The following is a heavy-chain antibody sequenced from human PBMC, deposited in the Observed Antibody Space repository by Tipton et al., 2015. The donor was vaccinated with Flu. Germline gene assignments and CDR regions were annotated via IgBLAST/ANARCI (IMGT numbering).Heavy chain of an antibody. CDR3: ARDRHIHEVPAAIERVNNWFDP. CDR2: INPNSGGT. V-gene: IGHV1-2*06. CDR1: GYTFTGYY. J-gene: IGHJ5*02. Sequence: QLVQSGAEVKKPGASVKVSCKASGYTFTGYYMHWVRQAPGQGLEWMGRINPNSGGTNYAQKFQGRVTMTRDTSISTAYMELSRLSSDDTAVYYCARDRHIHEVPAAIERVNNWFDPWGQGTLVTVSS. D-gene: IGHD2-2*01.